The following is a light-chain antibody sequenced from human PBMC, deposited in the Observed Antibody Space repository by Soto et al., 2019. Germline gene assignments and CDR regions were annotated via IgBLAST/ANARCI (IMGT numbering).Light chain of an antibody. Sequence: HSALTQPRSVSGSPGQSVTISCTGTSSDIGGYNFVSWYQQYPGKAPKLLIYAVTQRPSGVPDRFSGYKSGDTASLTISGLQDEDEAEYYCSSYAGSNTFVLFGGVTKLTVL. CDR2: AVT. V-gene: IGLV2-11*01. J-gene: IGLJ2*01. CDR3: SSYAGSNTFVL. CDR1: SSDIGGYNF.